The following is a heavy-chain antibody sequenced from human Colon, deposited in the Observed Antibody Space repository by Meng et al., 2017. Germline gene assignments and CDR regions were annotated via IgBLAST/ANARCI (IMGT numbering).Heavy chain of an antibody. Sequence: SVKVSCKASGDTFSSHALNWGRQIPGQGLQWMGGIVPVFETTDYAPKSQGRVTITTDESTNTAYMELSSLTSEDTAIYYCARSADGNKYYYYSMDDWGQGTMVTVSS. D-gene: IGHD2-2*01. J-gene: IGHJ6*02. CDR3: ARSADGNKYYYYSMDD. V-gene: IGHV1-69*05. CDR2: IVPVFETT. CDR1: GDTFSSHA.